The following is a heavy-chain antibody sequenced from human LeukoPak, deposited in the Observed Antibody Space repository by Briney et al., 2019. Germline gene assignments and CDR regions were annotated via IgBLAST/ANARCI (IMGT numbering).Heavy chain of an antibody. V-gene: IGHV3-7*01. Sequence: GGSLRLSCTASGFTFSSHWMSWVRQAPGKGLEWVANINQDGSDKYYVDSMKGRFTISRDNAKNSLDLQMNSLRAEDTAVYYCVRDKIVGASLLDYWGQGTLVTVS. CDR2: INQDGSDK. J-gene: IGHJ4*02. D-gene: IGHD1-26*01. CDR3: VRDKIVGASLLDY. CDR1: GFTFSSHW.